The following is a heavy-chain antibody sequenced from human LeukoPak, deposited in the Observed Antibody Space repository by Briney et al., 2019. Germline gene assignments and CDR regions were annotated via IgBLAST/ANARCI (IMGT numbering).Heavy chain of an antibody. CDR1: GGSISSGGYY. V-gene: IGHV4-31*03. D-gene: IGHD6-13*01. CDR2: IYYSGST. CDR3: ARGPAAAGEYWYFDL. Sequence: SETLSLTCTVSGGSISSGGYYWSWIRQLPGKGLEWIGYIYYSGSTFYNPSLKSRLTISVDTSKNQFSLKLSSVTAADTAVYYCARGPAAAGEYWYFDLWGRGTLVTVSS. J-gene: IGHJ2*01.